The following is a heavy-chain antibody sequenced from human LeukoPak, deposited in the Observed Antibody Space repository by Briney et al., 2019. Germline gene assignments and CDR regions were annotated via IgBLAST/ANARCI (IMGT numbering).Heavy chain of an antibody. J-gene: IGHJ4*02. CDR2: IYHSGST. Sequence: PSETLSLTCSVSVYSISSSYYWGWIRQPPGEGLEWIGNIYHSGSTYYNPSLTGRVPISVDTSKNQFSLKLSSVTAADTAVYYCARTYTNYPNRPFDYWGQGTLVTVSS. CDR1: VYSISSSYY. D-gene: IGHD4-11*01. CDR3: ARTYTNYPNRPFDY. V-gene: IGHV4-38-2*02.